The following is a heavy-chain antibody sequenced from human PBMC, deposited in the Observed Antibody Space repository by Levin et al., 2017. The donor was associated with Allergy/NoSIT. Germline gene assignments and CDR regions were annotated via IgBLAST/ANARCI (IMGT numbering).Heavy chain of an antibody. V-gene: IGHV1-2*06. D-gene: IGHD3-22*01. CDR1: GYTFTGYY. J-gene: IGHJ3*02. CDR2: INPNSGGT. Sequence: ASVKVSCKASGYTFTGYYMHWVRQAPGQGLEWMGRINPNSGGTNYAQKFQGRVTMTRDTSISTAYMELSRLRSDDTAVYYCASISYYDSSGYYYAPNDAFDIWGQGTMVTVSS. CDR3: ASISYYDSSGYYYAPNDAFDI.